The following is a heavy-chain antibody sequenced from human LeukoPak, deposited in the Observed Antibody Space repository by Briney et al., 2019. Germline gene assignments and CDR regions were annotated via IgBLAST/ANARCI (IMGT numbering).Heavy chain of an antibody. J-gene: IGHJ4*02. CDR1: GGSFSGYY. D-gene: IGHD5-18*01. Sequence: SETLSLTCVVYGGSFSGYYWSWIRQPPGKGLEWIGEINHSGSTNYNPSLKSRVTISVDTSKNQFSLKLSSVTAADTAVYYCARIYSYGGSFDYWGQGTLVTVSS. V-gene: IGHV4-34*01. CDR3: ARIYSYGGSFDY. CDR2: INHSGST.